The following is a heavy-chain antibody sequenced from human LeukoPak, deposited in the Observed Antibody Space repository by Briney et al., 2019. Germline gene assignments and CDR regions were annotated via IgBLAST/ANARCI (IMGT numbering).Heavy chain of an antibody. Sequence: GGPLRLSCAASGFTFSSYSMNWVRQAPGKGLEWVSSITSSSSYIYYADSVKGRFTISRDNAKNSLYLQMNSLRAEDTAVYYCARNPRYCSGGSCYYFDYWGQGTLVTVSS. CDR1: GFTFSSYS. J-gene: IGHJ4*02. CDR3: ARNPRYCSGGSCYYFDY. D-gene: IGHD2-15*01. V-gene: IGHV3-21*01. CDR2: ITSSSSYI.